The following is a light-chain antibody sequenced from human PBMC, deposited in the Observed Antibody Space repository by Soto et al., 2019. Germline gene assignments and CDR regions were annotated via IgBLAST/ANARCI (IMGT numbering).Light chain of an antibody. CDR3: QQSYEFPWP. V-gene: IGKV1-39*01. Sequence: DLQMTQSPSSLSASVGARVTITCRASQSISTYVNWYQQRPGKAPKVLLFGSSSFQIGVPSRFSGSGYGTDFTLTVNNLQPEDCATSDCQQSYEFPWPFGQGTRV. CDR1: QSISTY. CDR2: GSS. J-gene: IGKJ1*01.